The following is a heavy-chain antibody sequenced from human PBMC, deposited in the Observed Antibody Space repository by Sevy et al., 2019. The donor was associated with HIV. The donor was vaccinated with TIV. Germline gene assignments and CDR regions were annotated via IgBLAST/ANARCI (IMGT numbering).Heavy chain of an antibody. Sequence: GGSLRLSCAASGFTFSSYSMNWVRQAPGKGLEWVSSISSSSSYIYYADSVKGRFTISRDNAKNSLYLQMNSLRAEDTAVYYCARDPITRYYDSGSYSPHDYWGQGTLVTVSS. CDR3: ARDPITRYYDSGSYSPHDY. CDR1: GFTFSSYS. J-gene: IGHJ4*02. CDR2: ISSSSSYI. V-gene: IGHV3-21*01. D-gene: IGHD3-10*01.